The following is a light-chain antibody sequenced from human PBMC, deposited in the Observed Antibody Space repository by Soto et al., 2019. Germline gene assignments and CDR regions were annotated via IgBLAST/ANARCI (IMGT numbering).Light chain of an antibody. CDR3: QQYNNWPRT. Sequence: IVFPLSPATLSVSKGERATLSCRASHSVTSNVAWFQQKGGQAPRLLIYGASSRANGIPARFSGSGSGTEFTLTISSLQSEDFAVYYCQQYNNWPRTFGQGTKVDI. J-gene: IGKJ1*01. CDR1: HSVTSN. CDR2: GAS. V-gene: IGKV3-15*01.